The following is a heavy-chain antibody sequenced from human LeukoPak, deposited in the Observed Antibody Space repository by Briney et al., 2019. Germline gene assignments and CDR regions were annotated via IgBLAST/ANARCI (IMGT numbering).Heavy chain of an antibody. Sequence: PGGSLRLSCAASGFTVSSNYMSWVRQAPGKGLEWVSIIYSGGNTYYANSVKARFTISRDNSKNTVYLQVNSLRAEDTAVYYCAREQPPGIYFDNWGQGTPVTVSS. CDR3: AREQPPGIYFDN. CDR2: IYSGGNT. D-gene: IGHD6-13*01. J-gene: IGHJ4*02. CDR1: GFTVSSNY. V-gene: IGHV3-53*01.